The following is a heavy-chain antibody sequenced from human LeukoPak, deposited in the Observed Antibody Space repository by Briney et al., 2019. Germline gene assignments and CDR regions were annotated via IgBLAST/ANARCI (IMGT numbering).Heavy chain of an antibody. CDR2: MNPNSGNT. CDR3: ARDYSMSRSDY. Sequence: ASVKVSCRAPGYTFTSYDINWVRQATGQGLEWMGWMNPNSGNTGYAQKFQGRVTMTRNTSISTAYMELSSLRSEDTAVYYCARDYSMSRSDYWGQGTLVTVSS. CDR1: GYTFTSYD. D-gene: IGHD2-15*01. J-gene: IGHJ4*02. V-gene: IGHV1-8*01.